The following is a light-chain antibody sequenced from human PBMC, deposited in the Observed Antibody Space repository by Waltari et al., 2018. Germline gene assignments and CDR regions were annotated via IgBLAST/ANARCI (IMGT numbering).Light chain of an antibody. J-gene: IGKJ4*01. CDR1: QSVSSN. V-gene: IGKV3-15*01. CDR3: LQYNDWPPLT. Sequence: IVMTQSPATLSVSPGERATLSCRASQSVSSNLAWYQQKPGQAPRPLINGASTRATGVPDRFSGSGSGTEFTLTISSLQSEDFAVYYCLQYNDWPPLTFGGGTKVEIK. CDR2: GAS.